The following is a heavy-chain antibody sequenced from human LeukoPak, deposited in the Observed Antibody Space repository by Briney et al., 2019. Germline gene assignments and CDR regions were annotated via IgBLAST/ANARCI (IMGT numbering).Heavy chain of an antibody. D-gene: IGHD6-19*01. CDR2: ISYDGSNK. Sequence: GGSLRLSCAASGFTFSSYAMHWVRQAPGKGLEWVPVISYDGSNKYYADSVKGRFTISRDNSKNTLYLQMNSLRAEDTAVYYCARDLYSSGWPFDYWGQGTLVTVSS. CDR3: ARDLYSSGWPFDY. CDR1: GFTFSSYA. J-gene: IGHJ4*02. V-gene: IGHV3-30*04.